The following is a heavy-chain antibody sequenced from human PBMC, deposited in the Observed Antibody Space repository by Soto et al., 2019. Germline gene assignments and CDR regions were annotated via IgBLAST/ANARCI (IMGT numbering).Heavy chain of an antibody. CDR2: ISSSSRTI. CDR3: AREDYGDLDY. V-gene: IGHV3-48*01. Sequence: GGSLRLSCAASGFTFSSYSMNWVRQAPGKGLEWVSYISSSSRTIYYADSVKGRFTISRDNAKNSLYLQMNSLRAEDTAVYYCAREDYGDLDYWGQGTLVTVSS. D-gene: IGHD4-17*01. CDR1: GFTFSSYS. J-gene: IGHJ4*02.